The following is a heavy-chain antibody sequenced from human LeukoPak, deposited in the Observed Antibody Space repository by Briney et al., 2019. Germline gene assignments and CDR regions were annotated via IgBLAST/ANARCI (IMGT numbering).Heavy chain of an antibody. CDR2: IKQDGTEK. J-gene: IGHJ6*03. D-gene: IGHD1-26*01. V-gene: IGHV3-7*01. CDR1: GFTFSRYY. Sequence: GGSLRLSCAASGFTFSRYYMTWVRQAPGKGLEWVANIKQDGTEKYYVDSVKGRFTISRDNAKNSLFLQMNNLSPDDTAVYFCARDPYSGNYGNYYYYYMDVWGKGTTVTISS. CDR3: ARDPYSGNYGNYYYYYMDV.